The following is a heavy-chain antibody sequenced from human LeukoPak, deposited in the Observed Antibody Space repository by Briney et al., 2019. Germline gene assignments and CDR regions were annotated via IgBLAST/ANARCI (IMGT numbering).Heavy chain of an antibody. Sequence: PSETLSLTCAVYGGSFSGYYWSWIRQPPGKGLEWIGEINHSGSTNYNPSLKSRVTISADTSKNQFSLKLSSVTAADTAVYYCTKGAGEPYYFDYWGQGTLVTVSS. D-gene: IGHD1-26*01. CDR2: INHSGST. CDR1: GGSFSGYY. V-gene: IGHV4-34*01. CDR3: TKGAGEPYYFDY. J-gene: IGHJ4*02.